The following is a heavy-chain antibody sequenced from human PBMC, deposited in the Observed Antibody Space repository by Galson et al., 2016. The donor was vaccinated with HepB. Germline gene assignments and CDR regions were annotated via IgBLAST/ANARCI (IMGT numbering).Heavy chain of an antibody. D-gene: IGHD6-25*01. Sequence: SETLSLTCAVSGASVSSDTWWSWVRQPPQKGLEWIAEADHRGNSNYNPALKTRVIISLDSAKNEISLKLTAVTAAETAVYYCAKNGPAHSGGWYFGLWGRGTLVTVSS. CDR2: ADHRGNS. J-gene: IGHJ2*01. V-gene: IGHV4-4*02. CDR1: GASVSSDTW. CDR3: AKNGPAHSGGWYFGL.